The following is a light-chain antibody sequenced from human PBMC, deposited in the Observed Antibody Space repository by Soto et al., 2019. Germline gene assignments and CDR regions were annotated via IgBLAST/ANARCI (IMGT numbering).Light chain of an antibody. CDR2: AAS. CDR1: QDIKRF. V-gene: IGKV1-39*01. Sequence: DIPMTQSPSSLSASVGDRVTITCRASQDIKRFLNWYQQKPGRAPKVLIYAASTLQSGVPSRFSGSGSGSDFTLTINSLQPEDFATYYCQQTYGAWTFGQGTKVEIK. CDR3: QQTYGAWT. J-gene: IGKJ1*01.